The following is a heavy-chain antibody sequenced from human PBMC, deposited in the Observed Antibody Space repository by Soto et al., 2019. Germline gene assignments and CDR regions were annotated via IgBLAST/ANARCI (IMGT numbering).Heavy chain of an antibody. J-gene: IGHJ5*02. CDR3: ARDRHDILTGYSSYNWFDP. CDR2: IYYSGST. CDR1: GGSISSYY. Sequence: SETLSLTCTVSGGSISSYYWSWIRQPPGKGLEWIGYIYYSGSTNYNPSLKSRVTISVDTSKNQFSLKLSSVTAADTAVYYCARDRHDILTGYSSYNWFDPWGQGTLVTVSS. D-gene: IGHD3-9*01. V-gene: IGHV4-59*01.